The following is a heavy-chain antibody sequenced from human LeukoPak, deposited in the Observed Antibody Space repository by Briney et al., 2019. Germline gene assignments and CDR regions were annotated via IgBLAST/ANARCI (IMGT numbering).Heavy chain of an antibody. D-gene: IGHD4-17*01. CDR3: ARDLRGHDYGDSGGY. Sequence: ASVKVSCKASGYTFTSYGISWVRQAPGQGLEWMGWISAYNGNTNYAQKLQGRVTMTTDTSTSTAYMELRSLRSDDTAVYYCARDLRGHDYGDSGGYWGQGTLVTVSS. J-gene: IGHJ4*02. CDR1: GYTFTSYG. CDR2: ISAYNGNT. V-gene: IGHV1-18*01.